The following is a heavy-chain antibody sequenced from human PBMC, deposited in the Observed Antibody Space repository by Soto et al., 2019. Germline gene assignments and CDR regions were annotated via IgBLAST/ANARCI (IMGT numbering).Heavy chain of an antibody. CDR1: GYTFTSYG. CDR2: ISAYNGNT. J-gene: IGHJ4*02. D-gene: IGHD1-26*01. Sequence: GASVKVSCKASGYTFTSYGISWVRQAPGQGLEWMGWISAYNGNTNYAQKLQGRVTMTTDTSTSTAYMELRSLGSDDTAVYYCARVGSIVGATGVDYWGQGTLVTVSS. V-gene: IGHV1-18*01. CDR3: ARVGSIVGATGVDY.